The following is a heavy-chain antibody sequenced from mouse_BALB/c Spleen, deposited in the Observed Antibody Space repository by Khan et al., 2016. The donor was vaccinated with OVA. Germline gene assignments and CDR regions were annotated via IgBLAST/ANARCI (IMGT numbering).Heavy chain of an antibody. J-gene: IGHJ2*01. D-gene: IGHD1-1*01. V-gene: IGHV5-17*02. CDR1: GFTFSTYG. Sequence: EVELVESGGGLVQPGGSRKLSCAASGFTFSTYGMHWVRQAPEKGLEWVAYISGDSSTVYYADTVKGRFTISRDNHKNTLFLQMTSLMSEDTARYYCATAYFYGYYFDYWGPGTTLTVSS. CDR2: ISGDSSTV. CDR3: ATAYFYGYYFDY.